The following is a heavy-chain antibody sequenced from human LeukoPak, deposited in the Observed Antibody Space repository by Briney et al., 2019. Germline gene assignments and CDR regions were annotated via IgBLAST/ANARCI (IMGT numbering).Heavy chain of an antibody. Sequence: SETLSLTCAVSGGSISSGSYSWSWIRQPPGKGLEWIGYIYHSGSTYYNPSLKSRVTISVDRSKNQFSLKLSSVTAADTAVYYCARVGDMVRGVMGDAFDIWGQGTMVTVSS. V-gene: IGHV4-30-2*01. CDR1: GGSISSGSYS. CDR2: IYHSGST. J-gene: IGHJ3*02. CDR3: ARVGDMVRGVMGDAFDI. D-gene: IGHD3-10*01.